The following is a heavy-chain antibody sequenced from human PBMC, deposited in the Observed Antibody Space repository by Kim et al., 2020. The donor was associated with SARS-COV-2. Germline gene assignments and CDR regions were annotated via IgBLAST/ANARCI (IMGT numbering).Heavy chain of an antibody. CDR2: INHSGST. CDR1: GGSFSGYY. J-gene: IGHJ4*02. Sequence: SETLSLTCAVYGGSFSGYYWCWIRQPPGKGLEWIGEINHSGSTNYNPSLKSRVTISVDTSKNQFSLKLSSVTAADTAVYYCARGGIFGVDPGDYWGQGTLVTVSS. V-gene: IGHV4-34*01. D-gene: IGHD3-3*01. CDR3: ARGGIFGVDPGDY.